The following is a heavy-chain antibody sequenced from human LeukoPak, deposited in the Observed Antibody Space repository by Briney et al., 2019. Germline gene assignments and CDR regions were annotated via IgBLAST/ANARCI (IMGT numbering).Heavy chain of an antibody. D-gene: IGHD1-14*01. CDR1: GFTFDDYA. J-gene: IGHJ4*02. CDR2: ISWNSGSI. CDR3: AKGALTTGIDY. Sequence: GRSLRLSCAASGFTFDDYAMHWVRQAPGKGLEWVSGISWNSGSIGYADSVKGRFTISRDNAKNSLYLQMNSLRAEDMALYYCAKGALTTGIDYWGQGTLVTVSS. V-gene: IGHV3-9*03.